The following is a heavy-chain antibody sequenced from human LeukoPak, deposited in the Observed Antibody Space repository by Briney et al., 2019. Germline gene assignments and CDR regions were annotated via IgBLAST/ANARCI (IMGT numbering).Heavy chain of an antibody. Sequence: GGSLRLSCAASGFTFSDYYMSWIRQAPGKGLEWVSSISSSRGYIHYANSVKGRFTISRDNAKNSLYLQLSSLRAEDTAVYYCARDGRGGYGMDVWNQGTTVTVSS. CDR2: ISSSRGYI. V-gene: IGHV3-11*06. CDR3: ARDGRGGYGMDV. J-gene: IGHJ6*02. CDR1: GFTFSDYY. D-gene: IGHD3-16*01.